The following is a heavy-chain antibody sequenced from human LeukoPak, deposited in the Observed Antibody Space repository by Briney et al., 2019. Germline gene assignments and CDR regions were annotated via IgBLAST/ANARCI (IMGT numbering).Heavy chain of an antibody. J-gene: IGHJ4*02. CDR3: ARGCYSYGYCSDY. D-gene: IGHD5-18*01. V-gene: IGHV3-30-3*01. Sequence: GGSLRLSCAAPGFTFSSYAMHWVRQAPGKGLEWVAVISYDGSNKYYADSVKGRFTITRDNSKNTLYLQMNSLRAEDTAVYYCARGCYSYGYCSDYWGQGTLVTVSS. CDR1: GFTFSSYA. CDR2: ISYDGSNK.